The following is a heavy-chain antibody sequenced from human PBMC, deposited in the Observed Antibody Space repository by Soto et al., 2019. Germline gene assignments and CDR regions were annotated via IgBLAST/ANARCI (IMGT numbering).Heavy chain of an antibody. J-gene: IGHJ3*02. V-gene: IGHV3-15*01. CDR3: TTGPNLRPLAAFDI. CDR2: IKSKSDGGTI. Sequence: GGSLRLSCAASGFTFTNAWMTWVRQGPGKGLEWVGRIKSKSDGGTIDYAAPVKGRFTISRDDSKNTLYLQMNSLKTEDTAVYYCTTGPNLRPLAAFDIWGQGTVVTVS. CDR1: GFTFTNAW.